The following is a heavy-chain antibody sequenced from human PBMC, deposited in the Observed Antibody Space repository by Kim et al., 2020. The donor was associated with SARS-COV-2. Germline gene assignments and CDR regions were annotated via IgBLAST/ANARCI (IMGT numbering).Heavy chain of an antibody. CDR3: ARGPNYSPFDY. Sequence: TYYAEHVRDRFTISRDNDKNSLYLQRNSLRAEDTAVYYCARGPNYSPFDYWGQGTLVTVSS. J-gene: IGHJ4*02. D-gene: IGHD4-4*01. CDR2: T. V-gene: IGHV3-48*03.